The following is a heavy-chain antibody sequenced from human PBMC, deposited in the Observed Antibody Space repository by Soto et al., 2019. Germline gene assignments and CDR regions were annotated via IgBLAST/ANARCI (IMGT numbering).Heavy chain of an antibody. Sequence: DVQLLESGGGLVQPGGSLRLSCAASGFDFRAYAMSWVRQTPGKGLEWVSGLSGRGDTTDYADSVKGRFTISRDNSKNTPYLQMNGLRVEDTAVYYCAKDIGAAGVFDYWGQGTLVTVSS. CDR2: LSGRGDTT. V-gene: IGHV3-23*01. D-gene: IGHD6-13*01. J-gene: IGHJ4*02. CDR3: AKDIGAAGVFDY. CDR1: GFDFRAYA.